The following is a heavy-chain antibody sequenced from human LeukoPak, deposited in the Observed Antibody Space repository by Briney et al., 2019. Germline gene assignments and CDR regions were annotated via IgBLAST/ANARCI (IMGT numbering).Heavy chain of an antibody. V-gene: IGHV3-30*04. J-gene: IGHJ4*02. CDR3: ARDASGSHYPYYFAY. CDR2: IAHDRTDK. D-gene: IGHD3-10*01. CDR1: GFTFSIYA. Sequence: GGSLRLSCAASGFTFSIYAMHWVRQAPGKGLEWVAVIAHDRTDKYYADSVQGRFTISRDNSKNTLYLQMNSLSAEDTAVYYCARDASGSHYPYYFAYWGQGTLITVSS.